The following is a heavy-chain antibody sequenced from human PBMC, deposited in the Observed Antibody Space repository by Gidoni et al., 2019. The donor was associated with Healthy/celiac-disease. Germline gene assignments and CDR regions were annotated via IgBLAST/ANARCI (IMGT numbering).Heavy chain of an antibody. Sequence: EVQLVESGGGWVQPGRSLRLSCADAGCTCDDYAMPWVRQAPGKGLEWVSGISWTSGSIGYADSVKGRFTISRDNATNSLYLHMNSLSAEDPALYYCANDDIYYDSSGLWGAFDIWGQGTMFTVSS. CDR3: ANDDIYYDSSGLWGAFDI. D-gene: IGHD3-22*01. V-gene: IGHV3-9*01. CDR2: ISWTSGSI. CDR1: GCTCDDYA. J-gene: IGHJ3*02.